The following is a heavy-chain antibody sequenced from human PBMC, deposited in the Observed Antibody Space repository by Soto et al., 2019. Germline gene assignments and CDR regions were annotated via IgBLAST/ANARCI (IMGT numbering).Heavy chain of an antibody. D-gene: IGHD6-19*01. CDR3: ARCSGWYYFDY. Sequence: PGGSLSLSCAASGFTVSSNYMSWVRQAPGKGLEWVSVIYSGGSTYYADSVKGRFTISRDNSKNTLYLQMNSLRAEDTAVYYCARCSGWYYFDYWGQGTLVTVSS. J-gene: IGHJ4*02. CDR1: GFTVSSNY. V-gene: IGHV3-53*01. CDR2: IYSGGST.